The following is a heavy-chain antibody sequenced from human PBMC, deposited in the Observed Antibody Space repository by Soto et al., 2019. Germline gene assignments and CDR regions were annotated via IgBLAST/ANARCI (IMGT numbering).Heavy chain of an antibody. CDR3: AKDRVPLTVECFDY. D-gene: IGHD3-22*01. Sequence: PGGSLRLSCAASGFTFSSYAMSWVRQAPGKGLEWVSAISGRGGSTYYADSVKGRFTISRDNSKNTLYLQMNSLRAEDTAVYYCAKDRVPLTVECFDYWGQGTLVTVSS. CDR1: GFTFSSYA. V-gene: IGHV3-23*01. J-gene: IGHJ4*02. CDR2: ISGRGGST.